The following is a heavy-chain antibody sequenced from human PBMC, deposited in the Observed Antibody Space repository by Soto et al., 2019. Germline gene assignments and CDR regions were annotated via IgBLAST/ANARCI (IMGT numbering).Heavy chain of an antibody. CDR1: GFSFAGYA. D-gene: IGHD3-3*01. V-gene: IGHV3-23*01. J-gene: IGHJ4*02. Sequence: GGSLRLSCAATGFSFAGYALTWVRQAPGKGLEWLSAVSGGGASTYYADSVRGRFSISRDVSGNMIYLQLNRLTAGDTATYYCAKTQNFNGYYGGFDAWGQGTRVTVSS. CDR2: VSGGGAST. CDR3: AKTQNFNGYYGGFDA.